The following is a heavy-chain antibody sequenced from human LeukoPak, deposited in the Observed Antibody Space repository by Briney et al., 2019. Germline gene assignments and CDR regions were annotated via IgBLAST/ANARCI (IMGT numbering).Heavy chain of an antibody. V-gene: IGHV4-38-2*02. CDR1: GGSISSYY. CDR3: ARVGVVIPYFDY. Sequence: PSETLSLTCTVSGGSISSYYWGWIRQPPGKGLEWIGSIYHSGSTYYNPSLKSRVTISVDTSKNRFSLKLSSVTAADTAVYYCARVGVVIPYFDYWGQGTLVTVSS. J-gene: IGHJ4*02. D-gene: IGHD3-3*01. CDR2: IYHSGST.